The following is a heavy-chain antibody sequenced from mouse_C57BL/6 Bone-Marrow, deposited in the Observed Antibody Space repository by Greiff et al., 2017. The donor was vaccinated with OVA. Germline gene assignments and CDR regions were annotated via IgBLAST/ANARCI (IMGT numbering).Heavy chain of an antibody. CDR1: GYTFTSYW. D-gene: IGHD2-4*01. J-gene: IGHJ3*01. Sequence: QVQLQQPGAELVKPGASVKMSCKASGYTFTSYWITWVKQRPGQGLEWIGDIYPGSGSTNYNEKFKSKATLTVDTSSSTAYMQLSILTSEDSAVYYCARGGIYYDYDVFPFAYWGQGTLVTVSA. CDR2: IYPGSGST. CDR3: ARGGIYYDYDVFPFAY. V-gene: IGHV1-55*01.